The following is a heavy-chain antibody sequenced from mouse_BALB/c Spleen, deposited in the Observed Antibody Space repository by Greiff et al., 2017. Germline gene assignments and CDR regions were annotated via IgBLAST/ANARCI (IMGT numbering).Heavy chain of an antibody. J-gene: IGHJ2*01. CDR1: GYTFTSYW. CDR2: INPSTGYT. D-gene: IGHD1-1*01. CDR3: ARVVATPFDY. V-gene: IGHV1-4*01. Sequence: VQLQQSGTVLARPGASVKMSCTASGYTFTSYWMHWVKQRPGQGLEWIGYINPSTGYTEYNQKFKDKATLTADKSSSTAYMQLSSLTSEDSAVYYCARVVATPFDYWGQGTTLTVSS.